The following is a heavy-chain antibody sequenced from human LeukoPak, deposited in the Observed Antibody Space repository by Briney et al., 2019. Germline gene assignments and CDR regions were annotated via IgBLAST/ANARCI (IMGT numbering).Heavy chain of an antibody. CDR3: ARGSGSYYGGYDY. V-gene: IGHV4-34*01. CDR2: INHSGST. Sequence: SETLSLTCAVYGGSFSGYYWSWIRQPPGKGLEGIGEINHSGSTNYNPSLKSRVTISVDTSKNQSSLKLSSVTAADTAVYYCARGSGSYYGGYDYWGQGTLVTVSS. J-gene: IGHJ4*02. CDR1: GGSFSGYY. D-gene: IGHD1-26*01.